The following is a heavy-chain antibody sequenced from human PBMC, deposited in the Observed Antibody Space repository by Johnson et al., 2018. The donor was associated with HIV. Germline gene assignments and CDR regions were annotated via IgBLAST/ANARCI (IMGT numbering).Heavy chain of an antibody. D-gene: IGHD2-21*02. CDR1: GFTFSDYY. V-gene: IGHV3-11*04. CDR3: ARAAYCGGDCYSGSRLDAFDI. J-gene: IGHJ3*02. Sequence: QVQLVESGGGLVKPGGSLRLSCAASGFTFSDYYMSWIRQAPGKGLEWVSYISSSRSTIYYADPVKGRVTISRDNAKNSLYLQMNSLRAEDTAVYYCARAAYCGGDCYSGSRLDAFDIWGQGTMVTVSS. CDR2: ISSSRSTI.